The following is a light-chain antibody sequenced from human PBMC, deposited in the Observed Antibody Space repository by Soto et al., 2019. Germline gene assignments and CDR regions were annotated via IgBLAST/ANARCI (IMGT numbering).Light chain of an antibody. CDR3: QQYNSYPRT. V-gene: IGKV1-5*03. CDR1: QTISSW. J-gene: IGKJ5*01. Sequence: DIQMTQSPSTLSGSVGDRVTITCRASQTISSWLAWYQQKPGKAPKLLIYKASTLKSGVPSRFSGSGSGTDFTLTISSLQPEDFATYYCQQYNSYPRTFGQGTRLEIK. CDR2: KAS.